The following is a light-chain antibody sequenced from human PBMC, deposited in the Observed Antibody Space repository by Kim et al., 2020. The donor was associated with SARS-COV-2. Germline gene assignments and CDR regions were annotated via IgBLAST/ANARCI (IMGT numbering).Light chain of an antibody. J-gene: IGKJ5*01. CDR2: GAS. CDR3: EQYGTSPIT. Sequence: EIVLTQSPGTLSLSPGERATLSCRASHSVDSNFLAWHQQRPGQAPRLLIYGASNRDTGIPYRFSGSGSGTDFTLTISSLEPEDFAVYYCEQYGTSPITFGQGTRMGIK. V-gene: IGKV3-20*01. CDR1: HSVDSNF.